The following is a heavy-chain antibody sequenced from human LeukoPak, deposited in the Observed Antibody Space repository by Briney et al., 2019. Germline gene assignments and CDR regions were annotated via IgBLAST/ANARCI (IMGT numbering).Heavy chain of an antibody. CDR3: AREGYSSGCFDY. J-gene: IGHJ4*02. Sequence: PGASVKASCKASGGTFSSYAISWVRQAPGQGLEWMGRIIPIFGTANYAQKFQGRVTITTDESTSTACMELSSLRSEDTAVYYCAREGYSSGCFDYWGQGTLVTVSS. D-gene: IGHD6-19*01. V-gene: IGHV1-69*05. CDR1: GGTFSSYA. CDR2: IIPIFGTA.